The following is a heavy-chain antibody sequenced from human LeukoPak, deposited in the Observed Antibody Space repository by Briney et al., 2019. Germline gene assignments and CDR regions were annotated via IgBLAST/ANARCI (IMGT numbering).Heavy chain of an antibody. J-gene: IGHJ4*02. V-gene: IGHV3-9*01. CDR2: ISWNSGSI. CDR1: GFTFDDYA. CDR3: AKDMGYYDSSGYSALFDY. Sequence: GGSLRLSCAASGFTFDDYAMHWVRQAPGTGLEWVSGISWNSGSIGYADSVKGRFTISRDNAQNSLYLQMNSLRAEDTALYYCAKDMGYYDSSGYSALFDYWGQGTLVTVSS. D-gene: IGHD3-22*01.